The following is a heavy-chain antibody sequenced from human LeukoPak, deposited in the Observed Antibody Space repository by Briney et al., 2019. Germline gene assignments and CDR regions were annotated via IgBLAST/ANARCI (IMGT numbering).Heavy chain of an antibody. CDR1: GGTFSSYA. CDR2: IIPIFGTA. CDR3: ASSVRIVVAVFDY. Sequence: SVTVSCKASGGTFSSYAISWVRQAPGQGLGWMGGIIPIFGTANYAQKFQGRVTITADESTSTAYMELSSLRSEDTAVYYCASSVRIVVAVFDYWGQGTLVTVSS. D-gene: IGHD3-22*01. J-gene: IGHJ4*02. V-gene: IGHV1-69*01.